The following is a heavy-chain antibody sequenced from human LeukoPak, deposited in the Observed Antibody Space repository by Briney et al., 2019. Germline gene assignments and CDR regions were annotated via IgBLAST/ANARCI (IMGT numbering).Heavy chain of an antibody. CDR1: GGSFSGYY. Sequence: SETLSLTCAVYGGSFSGYYWSWIRQPPGKGLEWIGEINHSGSTNYNPSLKSRVTISVDTSKNQFSLKLSSVTAADTAVYYCARSPSFTQWELRRRNYYYMDVWGKGTTVTVSS. V-gene: IGHV4-34*01. D-gene: IGHD1-26*01. J-gene: IGHJ6*03. CDR3: ARSPSFTQWELRRRNYYYMDV. CDR2: INHSGST.